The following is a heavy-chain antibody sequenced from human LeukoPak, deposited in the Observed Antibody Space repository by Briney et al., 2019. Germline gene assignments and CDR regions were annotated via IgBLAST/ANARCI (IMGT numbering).Heavy chain of an antibody. CDR3: ARAGPGYSYGYTPFSFDS. D-gene: IGHD5-18*01. Sequence: PSETLSLTCTVSSGSISSYNWSWIRQPPGKGLEWIGYIYYSGSTNYNSSLKSRVTISVDTSKNQFSLKLSSVTAADTAVYYCARAGPGYSYGYTPFSFDSWGQGTLVTVSS. V-gene: IGHV4-59*01. CDR2: IYYSGST. CDR1: SGSISSYN. J-gene: IGHJ4*02.